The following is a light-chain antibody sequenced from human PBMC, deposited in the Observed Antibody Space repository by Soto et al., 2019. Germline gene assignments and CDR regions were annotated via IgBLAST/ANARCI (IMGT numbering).Light chain of an antibody. Sequence: QSALTQPASLSGSPGQSITISFTGTSSDVGAYNYVSWYQHHPGKVPKLLIYEVTNRPSGVSDRFSGSKSGNTASLTISGLQAEDEADYYCSSKRDSSTLFVFGTGTKVTVL. V-gene: IGLV2-14*01. J-gene: IGLJ1*01. CDR2: EVT. CDR1: SSDVGAYNY. CDR3: SSKRDSSTLFV.